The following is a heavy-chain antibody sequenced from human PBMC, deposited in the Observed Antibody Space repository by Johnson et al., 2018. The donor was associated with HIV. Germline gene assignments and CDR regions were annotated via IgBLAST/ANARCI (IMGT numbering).Heavy chain of an antibody. D-gene: IGHD2-2*01. CDR3: ARGTLAAFDI. CDR2: TRYDGSNK. CDR1: GFTFSRHA. Sequence: QVQLVESGGGVVQPGRSLRLSCAASGFTFSRHAVHWVRRAPGRGLEWVAFTRYDGSNKYYADSVKGRFTISRDNAKNSVYLQMNSLRAEDTAVYYCARGTLAAFDIWGQGTMVTVSS. V-gene: IGHV3-33*08. J-gene: IGHJ3*02.